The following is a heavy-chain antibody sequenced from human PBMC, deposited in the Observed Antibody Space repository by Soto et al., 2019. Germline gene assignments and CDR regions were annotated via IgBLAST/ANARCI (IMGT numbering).Heavy chain of an antibody. CDR1: SGSISSSTW. V-gene: IGHV4-4*02. CDR2: IYHSGTT. CDR3: ASELIDSGKPFDY. Sequence: QVQLEESGPGLVKTSGTLSLTCAVSSGSISSSTWWSWVRQPPGKGLEWIGQIYHSGTTNYHPSLQSRVTISVDKSKNQFSLKLSSVTAADPAVYYCASELIDSGKPFDYWGQGTLVTVSS. J-gene: IGHJ4*02. D-gene: IGHD3-10*01.